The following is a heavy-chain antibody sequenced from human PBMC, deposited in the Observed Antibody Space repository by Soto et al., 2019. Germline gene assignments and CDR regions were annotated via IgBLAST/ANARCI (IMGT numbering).Heavy chain of an antibody. Sequence: PSETLSLTCTVSGGSITTYYWSWIRQPPGKGLEWIGYIYYSGRTYYNPSLKSRVTISVDRSKNQFSLKLSSVTAADTAVYYCSSYYYDSSGYYSWAEYFQHWGQGTLVTVSS. CDR1: GGSITTYY. D-gene: IGHD3-22*01. CDR2: IYYSGRT. CDR3: SSYYYDSSGYYSWAEYFQH. V-gene: IGHV4-59*12. J-gene: IGHJ1*01.